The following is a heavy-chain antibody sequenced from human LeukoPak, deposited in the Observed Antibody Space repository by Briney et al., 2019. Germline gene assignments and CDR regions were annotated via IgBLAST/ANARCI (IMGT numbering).Heavy chain of an antibody. V-gene: IGHV3-23*01. CDR3: AKDLRMYYDYVWGSVVLDY. J-gene: IGHJ4*02. CDR2: ISGSGGST. Sequence: GGSLRLSCAASGFTFSSYTMNWVRQAPGKGLEWVSAISGSGGSTYYADSVKGRFTISRDNSRNTLYLQMNSLRAEDTAVYYCAKDLRMYYDYVWGSVVLDYWGQGTLVTVSS. CDR1: GFTFSSYT. D-gene: IGHD3-16*01.